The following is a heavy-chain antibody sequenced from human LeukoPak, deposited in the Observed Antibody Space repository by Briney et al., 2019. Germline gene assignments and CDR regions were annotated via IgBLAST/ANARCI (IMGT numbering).Heavy chain of an antibody. CDR1: GYSISSGYY. CDR3: ARVRRSQTAEDY. J-gene: IGHJ4*02. Sequence: SETLSLTCAVSGYSISSGYYWGWIRQPPGKGLEWIGSIYHSGSTYYNPSLKSRVTISVDTSKNQFSLKLSSVTAADTAVYYCARVRRSQTAEDYWGQGALVTVSS. V-gene: IGHV4-38-2*01. CDR2: IYHSGST. D-gene: IGHD1-14*01.